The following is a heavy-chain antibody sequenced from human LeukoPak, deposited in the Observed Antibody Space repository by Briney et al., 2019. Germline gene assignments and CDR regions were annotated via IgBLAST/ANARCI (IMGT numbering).Heavy chain of an antibody. CDR2: MYDSGTT. Sequence: TSETPSLTCTVSGGSISSGDYYWNWIRQHPEKGLEWIGYMYDSGTTHYNPSLTSRVTITVDTSKNQFSLKLNSVTAADTAVYYCARASDYYPNFDHWGQGTLVTVSS. J-gene: IGHJ4*02. CDR3: ARASDYYPNFDH. D-gene: IGHD3-3*01. CDR1: GGSISSGDYY. V-gene: IGHV4-31*03.